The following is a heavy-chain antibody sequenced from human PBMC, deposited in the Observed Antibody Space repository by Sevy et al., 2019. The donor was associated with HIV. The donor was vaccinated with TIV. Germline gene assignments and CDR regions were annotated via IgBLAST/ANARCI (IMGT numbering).Heavy chain of an antibody. CDR3: VKEAPAYNYDTSGSFDY. CDR2: ITGSGGTT. D-gene: IGHD3-22*01. CDR1: RFTFSTYA. V-gene: IGHV3-23*01. Sequence: GGSLRLSCAASRFTFSTYAMSWVRQAPGKGLEWVSAITGSGGTTYYVDSVRGRFTISRDTSKNTLYLQMNSLRADDTAVYYCVKEAPAYNYDTSGSFDYWGQGTPVTVSS. J-gene: IGHJ4*02.